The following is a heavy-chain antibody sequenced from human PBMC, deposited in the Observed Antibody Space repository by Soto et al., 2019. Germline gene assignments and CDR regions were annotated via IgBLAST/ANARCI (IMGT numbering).Heavy chain of an antibody. CDR1: GFSLRSRS. J-gene: IGHJ4*02. Sequence: GGSLRLSCAASGFSLRSRSMNWVRQAPGKGLEWVSYISGSSTTIYYTDSVKGRFTISRDNAKNSLYLQMNSLRHEDTAVYYCARGELDRTIDYWGQGTQVNVSS. D-gene: IGHD1-1*01. CDR3: ARGELDRTIDY. CDR2: ISGSSTTI. V-gene: IGHV3-48*02.